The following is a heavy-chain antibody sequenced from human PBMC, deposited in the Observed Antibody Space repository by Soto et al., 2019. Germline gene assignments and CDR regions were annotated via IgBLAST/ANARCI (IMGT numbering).Heavy chain of an antibody. CDR1: GYTFTGYY. D-gene: IGHD3-22*01. Sequence: QVQLVQSGAEVKKPGASVKVSCKASGYTFTGYYIHWVRQAPGQGLEWMGWINPNSGGTNYAQKFHGTVNMTRDTSISTAYMELSRLRSDDTAVYYCARGGDYYDSSLYNWFDSWGQGTLVTVSS. V-gene: IGHV1-2*02. CDR2: INPNSGGT. CDR3: ARGGDYYDSSLYNWFDS. J-gene: IGHJ5*01.